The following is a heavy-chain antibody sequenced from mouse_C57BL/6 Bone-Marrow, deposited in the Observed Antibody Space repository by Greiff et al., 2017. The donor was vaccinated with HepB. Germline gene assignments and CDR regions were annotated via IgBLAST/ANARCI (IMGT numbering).Heavy chain of an antibody. Sequence: EVQVVESGGGLVQPGGSLKLSCAASGFTFSDYGMAWVRQAPRKGPEWVALISNLAYSNNYADTVTGRCTISRENAKNTLYLEMSSLRSEDTAMYYCARMTTVWYVDVWGTGTTVTVSS. D-gene: IGHD1-1*01. CDR1: GFTFSDYG. J-gene: IGHJ1*03. CDR3: ARMTTVWYVDV. CDR2: ISNLAYSN. V-gene: IGHV5-15*01.